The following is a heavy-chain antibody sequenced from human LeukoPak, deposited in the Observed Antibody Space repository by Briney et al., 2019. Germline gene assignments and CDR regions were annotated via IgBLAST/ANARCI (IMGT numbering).Heavy chain of an antibody. CDR2: ISHSGNT. Sequence: PSETLSLTCTVYGGSFSGYYWNWIRQPPGKGLEWIGEISHSGNTNYNPSLKSRVTISLDTSKTQFSLKLSSVTAADTAVYYCARGWRGSSWYQDACWFDPWGQGTLVTVSS. J-gene: IGHJ5*02. CDR1: GGSFSGYY. CDR3: ARGWRGSSWYQDACWFDP. V-gene: IGHV4-34*01. D-gene: IGHD6-13*01.